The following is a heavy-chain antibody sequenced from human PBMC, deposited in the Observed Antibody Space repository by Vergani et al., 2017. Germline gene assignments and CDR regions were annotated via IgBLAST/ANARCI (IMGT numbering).Heavy chain of an antibody. D-gene: IGHD6-25*01. Sequence: QVQLQQWGAGLLKPSETLSLTCAVYGGSFSGYYWSWIRQPPWKGLEWIGEINHSGSTNYNPSLKSRVTISVDTSKNQFSLKLSSVTAADTAVYYCARRRLRPGAYYFDYWGQGTLVTVSS. V-gene: IGHV4-34*01. CDR1: GGSFSGYY. CDR2: INHSGST. J-gene: IGHJ4*02. CDR3: ARRRLRPGAYYFDY.